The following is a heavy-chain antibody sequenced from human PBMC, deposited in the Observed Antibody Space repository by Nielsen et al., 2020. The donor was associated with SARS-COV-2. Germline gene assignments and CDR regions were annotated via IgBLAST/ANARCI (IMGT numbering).Heavy chain of an antibody. Sequence: SETLSLTCALSGDSVSSSSAAWNWIRQSPSRGLEWLGRTYYRSKWYKDYAVSVKSRITINPDTSKNQFSLHLNSVTPEDTAVYYCARARGAYGDYYYYYYTDVWGKGTTVTVSS. D-gene: IGHD4-17*01. CDR3: ARARGAYGDYYYYYYTDV. CDR2: TYYRSKWYK. J-gene: IGHJ6*03. V-gene: IGHV6-1*01. CDR1: GDSVSSSSAA.